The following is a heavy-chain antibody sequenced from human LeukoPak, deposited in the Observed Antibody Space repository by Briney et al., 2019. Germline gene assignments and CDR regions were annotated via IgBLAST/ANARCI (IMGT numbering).Heavy chain of an antibody. CDR3: ARLEGGYWFDY. J-gene: IGHJ4*02. Sequence: SETLSLTCAVSGYPITGGYYWGWIRQPPGKGLEWIGSAYHGGKTYYNPSLKSRVSILIDTSKDQFSLRLTSLTATDTAVYYCARLEGGYWFDYWGRGTLVTVSS. CDR2: AYHGGKT. CDR1: GYPITGGYY. V-gene: IGHV4-38-2*01. D-gene: IGHD6-25*01.